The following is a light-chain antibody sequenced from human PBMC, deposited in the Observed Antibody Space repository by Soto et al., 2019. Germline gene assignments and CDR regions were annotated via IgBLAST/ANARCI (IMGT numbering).Light chain of an antibody. CDR3: QQYNDYSWT. CDR1: QGISSY. Sequence: AIRMTQSPSSLSASTGDRVTITCRASQGISSYLAWYQQKPGKAPELLIYAASTLQSGVPSRFSGSGSGTDFTLTISSLQPDDVAIYYCQQYNDYSWTFGQGTKVDIK. V-gene: IGKV1-8*01. J-gene: IGKJ1*01. CDR2: AAS.